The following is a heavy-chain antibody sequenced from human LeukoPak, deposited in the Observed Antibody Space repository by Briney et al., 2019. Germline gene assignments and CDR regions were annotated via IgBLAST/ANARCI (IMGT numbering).Heavy chain of an antibody. J-gene: IGHJ3*02. V-gene: IGHV1-8*01. Sequence: GASVKVSCKASGYTFTSYDINWVRQATGQGLEWMGWMNPNSGNTGYAQKFQGRVTMTRNTSISTAYMELSSLRSEDTAVYYCARGQLLAAGDAFDIWGQGTMVTVSS. CDR3: ARGQLLAAGDAFDI. CDR2: MNPNSGNT. CDR1: GYTFTSYD. D-gene: IGHD6-13*01.